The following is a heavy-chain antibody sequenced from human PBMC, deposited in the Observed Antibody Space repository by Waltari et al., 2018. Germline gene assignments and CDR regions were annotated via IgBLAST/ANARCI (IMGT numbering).Heavy chain of an antibody. CDR3: TRELVVGIVFEY. V-gene: IGHV4-4*07. D-gene: IGHD2-15*01. CDR1: GGSTTGYY. CDR2: VYSSGST. Sequence: QVQLQESGPGLVKPSETLSLTCTVSGGSTTGYYWSWIRQPAGMRLEWIGRVYSSGSTMYNPSLKSRVTMAVESKNQLSLKLGSVTAADTAVYYCTRELVVGIVFEYWGQGTLVTVSS. J-gene: IGHJ4*02.